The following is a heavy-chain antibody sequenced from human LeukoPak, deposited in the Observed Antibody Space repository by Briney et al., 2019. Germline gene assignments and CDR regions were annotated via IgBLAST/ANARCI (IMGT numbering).Heavy chain of an antibody. D-gene: IGHD1-26*01. V-gene: IGHV3-33*06. Sequence: GGSLRLSCAASGFTFSSYGMHWVRQALGKGLEWVAVIWYDGSNKYYADSVKGRFTISRDNSKNTLYLQMSSLRAEDTAVYYCAKDRGSLGTYFDYWGQGTLVTVSS. J-gene: IGHJ4*02. CDR2: IWYDGSNK. CDR3: AKDRGSLGTYFDY. CDR1: GFTFSSYG.